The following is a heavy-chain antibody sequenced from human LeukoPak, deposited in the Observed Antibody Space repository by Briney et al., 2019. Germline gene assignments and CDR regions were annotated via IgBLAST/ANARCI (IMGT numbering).Heavy chain of an antibody. Sequence: SETLSLTCTVSGGSISSGSYYWSWIRQPAGKGLEWLGRIYTSGSTNYKPSLKSRVTISVDTSKNQFSLKLSSVTSADTAVYYCARGRYDSSGYLSYYFDYWGQGTLVTVSS. CDR3: ARGRYDSSGYLSYYFDY. CDR2: IYTSGST. D-gene: IGHD3-22*01. J-gene: IGHJ4*02. CDR1: GGSISSGSYY. V-gene: IGHV4-61*02.